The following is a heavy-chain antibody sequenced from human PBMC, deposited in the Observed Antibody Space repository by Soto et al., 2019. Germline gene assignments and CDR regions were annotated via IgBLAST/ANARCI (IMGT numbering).Heavy chain of an antibody. V-gene: IGHV4-31*03. CDR3: VRALRRTVMVYPWFDP. D-gene: IGHD5-18*01. CDR2: IYESGYT. CDR1: GASVSSGAYY. J-gene: IGHJ5*02. Sequence: PSETLSLTCTVSGASVSSGAYYWGWVRQRPGRGLEWIGYIYESGYTYYNTSLKSRLTISLDRSNNQFSLGLTSVTAADTAVYYCVRALRRTVMVYPWFDPWGQGTLVTVSS.